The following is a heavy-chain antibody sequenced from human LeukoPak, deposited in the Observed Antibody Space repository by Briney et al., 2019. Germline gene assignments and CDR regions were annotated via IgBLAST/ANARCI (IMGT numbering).Heavy chain of an antibody. CDR2: ISGSGGST. CDR3: AKDPNDYYDSSGYWAVDAFDI. CDR1: GFTFSRYA. Sequence: GGSLRLSCAASGFTFSRYAMSWVRQAPGKGLEWVSAISGSGGSTYYADSVKGRFTISRDNSKNTLYLQMTSLRAEDTAVYYCAKDPNDYYDSSGYWAVDAFDIWGQGTMVTVSS. D-gene: IGHD3-22*01. J-gene: IGHJ3*02. V-gene: IGHV3-23*01.